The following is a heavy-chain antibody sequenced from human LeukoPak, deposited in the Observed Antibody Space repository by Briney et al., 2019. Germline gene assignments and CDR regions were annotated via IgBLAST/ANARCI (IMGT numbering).Heavy chain of an antibody. Sequence: PGGSLRLSCAATGFTFSTYSMNWVRQAPGKGLEWVSYISSSSSTKYYADSVKGRFTISRDNAKNSLHLQMNSLRAEDTAVYYCARGYSYGLDYWGQGTLVTVSS. D-gene: IGHD5-18*01. CDR2: ISSSSSTK. V-gene: IGHV3-48*04. J-gene: IGHJ4*02. CDR3: ARGYSYGLDY. CDR1: GFTFSTYS.